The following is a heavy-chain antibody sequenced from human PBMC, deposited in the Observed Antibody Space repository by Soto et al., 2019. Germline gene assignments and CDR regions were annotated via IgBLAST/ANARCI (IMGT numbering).Heavy chain of an antibody. J-gene: IGHJ6*02. D-gene: IGHD5-12*01. CDR1: GGSISSYY. CDR2: IYYRGST. Sequence: QVQLQESGPGLVKPSETLSLTCTVSGGSISSYYWSWIRQPPGKGLEWIGYIYYRGSTNYNPSLKRRDTISVDTSKNQFSLQLSSVAAADTAVYYCARSDSGYDILGDYYYYGMDVWGQGTKVNVSS. CDR3: ARSDSGYDILGDYYYYGMDV. V-gene: IGHV4-59*01.